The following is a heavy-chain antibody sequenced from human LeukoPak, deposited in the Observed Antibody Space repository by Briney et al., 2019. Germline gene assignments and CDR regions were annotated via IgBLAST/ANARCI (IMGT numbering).Heavy chain of an antibody. D-gene: IGHD6-13*01. CDR1: GYTFTSYY. CDR2: INPSGGNT. J-gene: IGHJ5*02. Sequence: ASVKVSCKASGYTFTSYYIHWVRQAPGQGLEWMGIINPSGGNTVYAQKFQGRFTMTRDTSTSTAYMELRSLRSDDTAVYYCARSGSSSWYFRDYWFDPWGQGTLVTVSS. CDR3: ARSGSSSWYFRDYWFDP. V-gene: IGHV1-46*01.